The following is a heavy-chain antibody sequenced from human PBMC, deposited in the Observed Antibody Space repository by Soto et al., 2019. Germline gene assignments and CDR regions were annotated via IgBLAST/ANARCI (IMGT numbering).Heavy chain of an antibody. Sequence: QLQLQESGPGLVKPAETLSLKCAVSGGSVSSGNYFWGWIRQPPGKGLEWIGNIYYNGDTSYSPSLKRLLTMSVDTAQNPFSLRLTSVTAADTAVYYCVRRLIDIWNQAHAFDFWGQGTLGTVSS. V-gene: IGHV4-39*01. J-gene: IGHJ3*01. CDR2: IYYNGDT. CDR1: GGSVSSGNYF. CDR3: VRRLIDIWNQAHAFDF. D-gene: IGHD1-20*01.